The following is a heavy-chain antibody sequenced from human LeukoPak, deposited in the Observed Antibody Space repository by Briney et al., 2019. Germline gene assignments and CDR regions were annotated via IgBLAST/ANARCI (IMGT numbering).Heavy chain of an antibody. CDR2: ISSSSDTI. D-gene: IGHD6-19*01. Sequence: GGSLRLSCAASGFAFSSYRMHWVRQAPGKGLEWVSYISSSSDTIYYADSVKGRFTISRDNAKNSLYLQMNSLRDEDTAVYYCARAVSGSPGYWGQGTLVTVSS. CDR3: ARAVSGSPGY. CDR1: GFAFSSYR. J-gene: IGHJ4*02. V-gene: IGHV3-48*02.